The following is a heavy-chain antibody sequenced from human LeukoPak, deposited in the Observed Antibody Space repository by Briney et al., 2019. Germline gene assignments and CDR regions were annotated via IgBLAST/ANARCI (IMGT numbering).Heavy chain of an antibody. Sequence: PGGSLRLSCAASGFTFSNYWMTWVRQAPGKGLEWVADIKQDGSENLYVNSVRGRFTISRENAKRSLFLQMNSLRAEDTAVYYCARDNGVVHGVYYMDVWGKGTTVTVS. CDR3: ARDNGVVHGVYYMDV. J-gene: IGHJ6*03. CDR1: GFTFSNYW. CDR2: IKQDGSEN. V-gene: IGHV3-7*01. D-gene: IGHD3-3*01.